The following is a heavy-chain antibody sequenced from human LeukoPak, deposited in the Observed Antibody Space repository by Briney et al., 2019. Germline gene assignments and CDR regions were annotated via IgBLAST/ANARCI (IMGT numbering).Heavy chain of an antibody. Sequence: SETLSLTCTVSGGSISSYYWSWIRQPLGKGLEWIGYIYYSGSTNYNPSLKSRVTISVDTSRNQFSLKLSSVTAADTAVYYCARDLIAVAGTPRGYYYYYGMDVWGQGTTVTVSS. V-gene: IGHV4-59*01. CDR3: ARDLIAVAGTPRGYYYYYGMDV. CDR2: IYYSGST. CDR1: GGSISSYY. J-gene: IGHJ6*02. D-gene: IGHD6-19*01.